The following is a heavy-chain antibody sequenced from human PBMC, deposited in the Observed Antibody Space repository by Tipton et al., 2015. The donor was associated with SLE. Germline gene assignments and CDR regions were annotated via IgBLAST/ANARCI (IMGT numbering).Heavy chain of an antibody. CDR1: GGSVTSSSHY. V-gene: IGHV4-39*07. J-gene: IGHJ4*02. Sequence: TLSLTCIVSGGSVTSSSHYWGWVRQPPGKGLEWIVNVYHTGSAYYSPSLKSRVSVSVDTSKNQLSLSLRSVTAADTAVYHCVRVPTYRRVIHWGQGRLVAVSP. CDR3: VRVPTYRRVIH. D-gene: IGHD2-21*01. CDR2: VYHTGSA.